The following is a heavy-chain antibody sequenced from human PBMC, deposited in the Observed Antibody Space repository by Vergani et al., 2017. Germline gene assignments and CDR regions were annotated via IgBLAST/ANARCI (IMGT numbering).Heavy chain of an antibody. CDR3: ARSTKWLDQTPPFDY. J-gene: IGHJ4*02. V-gene: IGHV1-2*02. CDR2: INPNSGGT. D-gene: IGHD6-19*01. Sequence: QVQLVQSGAEVKKPGASVKVSCKASGDTFTGYYMHWVRQAPGQGLEWMGWINPNSGGTNYAQKFHGRVTMTRDTSISTAYMELSRLRSDDTAVYYCARSTKWLDQTPPFDYWGQGTLVTVSS. CDR1: GDTFTGYY.